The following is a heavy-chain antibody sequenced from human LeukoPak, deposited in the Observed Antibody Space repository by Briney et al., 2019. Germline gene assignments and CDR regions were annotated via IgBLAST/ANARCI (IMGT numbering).Heavy chain of an antibody. D-gene: IGHD3-10*01. J-gene: IGHJ4*02. V-gene: IGHV3-48*04. CDR2: ISGSDNTI. CDR3: VRDRAYYYGSGTY. Sequence: GGSLRLSCAASGFTFSSYSMNWVRQAPGKGLEWISYISGSDNTIYYADSVKGRFTISRDNAKNSLYLQMNSLRAEDTAVYYCVRDRAYYYGSGTYWGQGTLVTVSS. CDR1: GFTFSSYS.